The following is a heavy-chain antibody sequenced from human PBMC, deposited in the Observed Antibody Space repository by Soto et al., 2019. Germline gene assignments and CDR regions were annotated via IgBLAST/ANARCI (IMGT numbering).Heavy chain of an antibody. J-gene: IGHJ6*02. CDR2: IHLGDSDT. CDR3: AKPSIAAAGMSYYYGLDV. Sequence: GESVKISCXGSGYTFTNYWIGWVRQMPGRGLEWMGIIHLGDSDTRYSPSFQGQVTISADKSISTAYLQWNSLKASDTAMYYCAKPSIAAAGMSYYYGLDVWGQGTTVTVS. V-gene: IGHV5-51*01. CDR1: GYTFTNYW. D-gene: IGHD6-13*01.